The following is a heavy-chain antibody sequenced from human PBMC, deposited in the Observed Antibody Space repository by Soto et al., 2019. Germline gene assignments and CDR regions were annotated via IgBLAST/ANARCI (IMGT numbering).Heavy chain of an antibody. V-gene: IGHV1-46*01. Sequence: ASVKLSCKAFGYRFGNYYLHWVRQAPGQGLEWMGVITPNGGRTSYEQKFQGRVTMTSDTSTSTVYMELSSLRSEDTALYYCARYSYDSSGYLQRGYFDYWGQGTLVTVSS. D-gene: IGHD3-22*01. CDR1: GYRFGNYY. CDR3: ARYSYDSSGYLQRGYFDY. CDR2: ITPNGGRT. J-gene: IGHJ4*02.